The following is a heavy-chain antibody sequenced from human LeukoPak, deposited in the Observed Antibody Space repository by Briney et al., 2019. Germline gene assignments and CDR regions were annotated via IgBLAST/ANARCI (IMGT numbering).Heavy chain of an antibody. CDR3: ASLGGDYLQWLAPDFDY. J-gene: IGHJ4*02. CDR1: GYTFTSYD. Sequence: ASVKVSCKASGYTFTSYDINWVRQATGQGLEWMGWMNPHSGNTGYAEKFQGRVTMTRDTSISTAYMELSRLRSDDTAVYYCASLGGDYLQWLAPDFDYWGQGTLVTVSS. V-gene: IGHV1-8*01. D-gene: IGHD6-19*01. CDR2: MNPHSGNT.